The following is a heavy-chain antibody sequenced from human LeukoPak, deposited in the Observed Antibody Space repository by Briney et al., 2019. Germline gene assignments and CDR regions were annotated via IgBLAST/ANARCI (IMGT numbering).Heavy chain of an antibody. Sequence: SVKVSCKASGGTFSSYAISWVRQAPGQGLEWMGGIIPIFGTANYAQKFQGRVTITADESTSTAYMELSSLRSEDTAAYYCAIRDGYNYGTFDYWGQGTLVTVSS. CDR1: GGTFSSYA. CDR3: AIRDGYNYGTFDY. D-gene: IGHD5-24*01. V-gene: IGHV1-69*13. J-gene: IGHJ4*02. CDR2: IIPIFGTA.